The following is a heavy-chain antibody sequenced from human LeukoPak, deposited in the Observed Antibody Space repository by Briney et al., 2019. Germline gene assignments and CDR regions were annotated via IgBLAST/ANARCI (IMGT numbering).Heavy chain of an antibody. CDR2: IYYSGST. CDR1: GGSISSYY. V-gene: IGHV4-59*01. CDR3: ARVSGYDWQSFYDY. Sequence: SETLSLTCTVSGGSISSYYWSWIRQPPGKGLEWIGYIYYSGSTNYNPSLKSRVTISVDTSKNQFSLKLSSVTAADTAVYYCARVSGYDWQSFYDYWGQGTLVTVSS. J-gene: IGHJ4*02. D-gene: IGHD5-12*01.